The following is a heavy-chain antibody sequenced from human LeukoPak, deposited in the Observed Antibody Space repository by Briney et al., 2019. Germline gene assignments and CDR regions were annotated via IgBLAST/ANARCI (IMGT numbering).Heavy chain of an antibody. CDR1: GGSISSYY. CDR3: ARHLVGGYIYFDY. D-gene: IGHD3-22*01. Sequence: SETLSLTCTVSGGSISSYYWGWIRQPPGKGLEWIGSIYYSGSTYYNPSLKSRVTISVDTSKNQFSLKLSSVTAADTAVYYCARHLVGGYIYFDYWGQGTLVTVSS. CDR2: IYYSGST. J-gene: IGHJ4*02. V-gene: IGHV4-39*01.